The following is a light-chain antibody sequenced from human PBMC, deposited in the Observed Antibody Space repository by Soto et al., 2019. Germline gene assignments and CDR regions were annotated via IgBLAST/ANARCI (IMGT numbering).Light chain of an antibody. CDR2: DVS. V-gene: IGLV2-14*01. Sequence: QSALTQPASVSGSPGQSITISCTGTSSDVGGYNYVSWYQQHPGKAPKLMIYDVSNRPSGVSNRFSGSKSGNTASLTSSGLQAEDEADYYCSSYTSSSTTGFGTGTKLTGL. J-gene: IGLJ1*01. CDR1: SSDVGGYNY. CDR3: SSYTSSSTTG.